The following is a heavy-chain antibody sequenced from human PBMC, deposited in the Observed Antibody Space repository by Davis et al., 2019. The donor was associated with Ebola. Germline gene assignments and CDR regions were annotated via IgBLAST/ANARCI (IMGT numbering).Heavy chain of an antibody. J-gene: IGHJ4*02. V-gene: IGHV3-30-3*01. CDR2: ISYDGTYK. D-gene: IGHD2-21*02. Sequence: PGGSLRLSCAASGFTFSSYAMHWVRQAPGKGLEWVALISYDGTYKYYADSVRGRFTISRDNSKNTFLQMNSLRPEDTAVYYCARGRVVVTALSEWWGQGTLVTVSS. CDR3: ARGRVVVTALSEW. CDR1: GFTFSSYA.